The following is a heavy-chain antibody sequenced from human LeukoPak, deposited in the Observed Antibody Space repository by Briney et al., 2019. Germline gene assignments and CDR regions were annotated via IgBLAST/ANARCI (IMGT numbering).Heavy chain of an antibody. D-gene: IGHD2-15*01. J-gene: IGHJ1*01. Sequence: GGSLRLSCAASGFTFSDYYMSWIRQAPGKGLEWVSYISSSGSTIYYADSVKGRFTISRDNAKNSLYLQTNSLRAEDTAVYYCARIEGPYCSGGSCYSEHFQHWGQGTLVTVSS. V-gene: IGHV3-11*01. CDR1: GFTFSDYY. CDR2: ISSSGSTI. CDR3: ARIEGPYCSGGSCYSEHFQH.